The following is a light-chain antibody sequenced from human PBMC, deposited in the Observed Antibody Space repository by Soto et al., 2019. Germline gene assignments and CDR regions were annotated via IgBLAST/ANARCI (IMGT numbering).Light chain of an antibody. CDR3: SSDAGDHNYV. J-gene: IGLJ1*01. CDR1: SSDVGAYDH. Sequence: QSALTQPPSASRSPGQSVTIPCTGTSSDVGAYDHVSWYQQHPGKAPKLIIYELAKRPAGVPDRFSGSKSGNTASLTVSGLQAEDEADYFCSSDAGDHNYVFGTGTKVTVL. V-gene: IGLV2-8*01. CDR2: ELA.